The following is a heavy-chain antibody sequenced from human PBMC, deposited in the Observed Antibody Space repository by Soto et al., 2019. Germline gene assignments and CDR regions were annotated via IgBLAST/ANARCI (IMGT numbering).Heavy chain of an antibody. V-gene: IGHV1-69*06. Sequence: SVKVSCKASGGTFSSYAISWVRQAPGQGLEWMGGIITIFGTANYAQKFQGRVTITADKSTSTAYMELSSLRSEDTVVYYCARDLREAVAGTVHDAFDIWGQGTMVTVSS. CDR1: GGTFSSYA. CDR3: ARDLREAVAGTVHDAFDI. D-gene: IGHD6-19*01. CDR2: IITIFGTA. J-gene: IGHJ3*02.